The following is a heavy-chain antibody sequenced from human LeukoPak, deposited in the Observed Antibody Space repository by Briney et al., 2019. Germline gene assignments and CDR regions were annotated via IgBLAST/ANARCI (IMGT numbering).Heavy chain of an antibody. Sequence: GGSLRLSCVDSRFTFTSYNMNWVRQAPGKGLEWVSFISSSSDYIDYADSVKGRFTISRDNAKNSLYLQKNSLRAEDTALYYCAKDFGRDWGQGTLVTVSS. V-gene: IGHV3-21*04. J-gene: IGHJ4*02. CDR1: RFTFTSYN. D-gene: IGHD3-10*01. CDR3: AKDFGRD. CDR2: ISSSSDYI.